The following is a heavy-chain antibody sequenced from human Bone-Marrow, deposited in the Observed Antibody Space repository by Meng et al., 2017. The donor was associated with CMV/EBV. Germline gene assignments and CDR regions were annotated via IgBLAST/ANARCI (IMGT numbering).Heavy chain of an antibody. CDR3: ARGQVQCSTINCHDYLFSGIDV. CDR2: MNPNRGNI. D-gene: IGHD2/OR15-2a*01. J-gene: IGHJ6*01. V-gene: IGHV1-8*01. Sequence: VSVKVSYMDSGYTFNHYDIIWVRQASGHGLEWVGWMNPNRGNIAYAQKFQGRVTMTRVTSTSVAYMELSFLRSGDTAVYYCARGQVQCSTINCHDYLFSGIDVWGQGTTVTGSS. CDR1: GYTFNHYD.